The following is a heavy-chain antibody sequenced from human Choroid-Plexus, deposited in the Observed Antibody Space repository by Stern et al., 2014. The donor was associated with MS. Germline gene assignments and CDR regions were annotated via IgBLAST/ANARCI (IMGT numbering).Heavy chain of an antibody. J-gene: IGHJ5*02. D-gene: IGHD2/OR15-2a*01. CDR1: GFTFGSCA. Sequence: VQLEESGGGVVRRGRPLRLSCVASGFTFGSCAMHWVRQAPGKGLEWVAGVAYDGSNKYYADSVKGRFTISRDNSQNTLYMQMSSLRPEDTAVYYCAKDRQYLTYFFDHWGQGSLVTVSS. CDR2: VAYDGSNK. CDR3: AKDRQYLTYFFDH. V-gene: IGHV3-30*18.